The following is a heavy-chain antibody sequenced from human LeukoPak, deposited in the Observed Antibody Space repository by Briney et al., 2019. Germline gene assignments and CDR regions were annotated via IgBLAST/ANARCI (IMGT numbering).Heavy chain of an antibody. CDR2: VCNSGNT. Sequence: SETLSLTCTVSGVSISSFCWSWIRQPATKGLEWIGRVCNSGNTNYNPSLRSRVIMSIDTSKNQLSLDLSSVTAADTADYHCARGEAVPAAMGDLFDYWGQGTLVTVSS. V-gene: IGHV4-4*07. CDR1: GVSISSFC. D-gene: IGHD2-2*01. CDR3: ARGEAVPAAMGDLFDY. J-gene: IGHJ4*02.